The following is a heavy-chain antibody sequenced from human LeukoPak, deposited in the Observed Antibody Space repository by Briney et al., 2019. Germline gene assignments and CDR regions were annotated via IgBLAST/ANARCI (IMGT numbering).Heavy chain of an antibody. CDR1: GFTFSSYS. CDR3: AREHIVVVPAAMGPGYYYYMDV. J-gene: IGHJ6*03. D-gene: IGHD2-2*01. Sequence: GGSLRLSCAASGFTFSSYSMNWVRQAPGKGLEWVSSISSSSSYIYYADSVKGRFTISRDNAKNSLYLQMNSLRAEDTAVYYCAREHIVVVPAAMGPGYYYYMDVWGKGTTVTVSS. V-gene: IGHV3-21*01. CDR2: ISSSSSYI.